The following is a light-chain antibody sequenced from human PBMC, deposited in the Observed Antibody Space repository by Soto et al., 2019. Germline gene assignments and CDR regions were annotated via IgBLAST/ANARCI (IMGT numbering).Light chain of an antibody. CDR3: QQHSHWPPWT. J-gene: IGKJ1*01. Sequence: VLTQSPATLSLSPGERATLSCRASENVRTFVDWYQQKPGQAPRLLMFGASNRATGIPARFSGSGSGTDFTLTISNLEPEDFAVYYCQQHSHWPPWTFGQGTRVEIQ. CDR1: ENVRTF. CDR2: GAS. V-gene: IGKV3-11*01.